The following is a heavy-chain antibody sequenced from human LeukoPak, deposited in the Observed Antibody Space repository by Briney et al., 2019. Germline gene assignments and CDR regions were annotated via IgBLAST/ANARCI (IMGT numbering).Heavy chain of an antibody. CDR2: IYSDGTT. D-gene: IGHD5-18*01. J-gene: IGHJ4*02. Sequence: GGSLRLSCAASEFTVSDNYMSWVRQAPGKGLEWVSVIYSDGTTYYADSVMGRFTISRDSSKNTLHIQMISMRPEDTAVYVWASGRLNIYGDAWGQGTPVTVSS. CDR1: EFTVSDNY. V-gene: IGHV3-66*01. CDR3: ASGRLNIYGDA.